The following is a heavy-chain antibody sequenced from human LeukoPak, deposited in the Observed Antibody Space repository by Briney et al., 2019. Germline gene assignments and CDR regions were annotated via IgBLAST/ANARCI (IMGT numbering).Heavy chain of an antibody. Sequence: GRFMSLSCAASGVTFSTYDMHWVRQAADKGLEWVAVISYDGSDKFYADSVKGRFTISRDNSRNTLFLQTNSLRAEDTPVYFCAATVRHYSDSGGQLHHWGQGTLVTVSS. CDR3: AATVRHYSDSGGQLHH. J-gene: IGHJ1*01. D-gene: IGHD3-22*01. V-gene: IGHV3-30*01. CDR2: ISYDGSDK. CDR1: GVTFSTYD.